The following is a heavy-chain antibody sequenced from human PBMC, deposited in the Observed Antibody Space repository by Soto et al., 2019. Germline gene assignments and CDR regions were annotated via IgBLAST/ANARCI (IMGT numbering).Heavy chain of an antibody. Sequence: QVQLVESGGGVVQPGRSLRLSCAASGFTFSSYAMHWVRQAPGKGLEWVAVISYDGSNKYYADSVKGRFTISRDNSKNTLYLQMNSMRAEDTAVYYCARETYSSGWTPTFDYWGQVTLVTVSS. CDR2: ISYDGSNK. V-gene: IGHV3-30-3*01. CDR1: GFTFSSYA. D-gene: IGHD6-19*01. CDR3: ARETYSSGWTPTFDY. J-gene: IGHJ4*02.